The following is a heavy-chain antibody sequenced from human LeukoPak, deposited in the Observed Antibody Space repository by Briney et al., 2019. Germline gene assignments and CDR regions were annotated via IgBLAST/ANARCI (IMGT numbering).Heavy chain of an antibody. CDR3: ARGPNDFWSGYYNWFDP. J-gene: IGHJ5*02. CDR2: IYYSGST. D-gene: IGHD3-3*01. CDR1: GGSISSGDYY. V-gene: IGHV4-30-4*08. Sequence: SQTLSLTCTVSGGSISSGDYYWSWIRQPPGKGLEWIGYIYYSGSTYYNPSLKSRVTISVDTSKNQFSLKLSSVTAADTAVYYCARGPNDFWSGYYNWFDPWGQGTLVTVSS.